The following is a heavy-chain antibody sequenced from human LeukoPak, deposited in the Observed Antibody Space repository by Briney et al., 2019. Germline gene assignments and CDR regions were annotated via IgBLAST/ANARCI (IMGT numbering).Heavy chain of an antibody. D-gene: IGHD4-23*01. V-gene: IGHV3-30*18. J-gene: IGHJ4*02. CDR2: ISYDGSNK. CDR3: AKDRGYGGNSYYFDY. CDR1: GFTFSSYG. Sequence: GGSLRLSCAASGFTFSSYGMHWVRQAPGKGLEWVAVISYDGSNKYYADSVKGRFTISRDNSKNTLYLQMNSLRAEDTAVYYCAKDRGYGGNSYYFDYWGQGTLVTVSS.